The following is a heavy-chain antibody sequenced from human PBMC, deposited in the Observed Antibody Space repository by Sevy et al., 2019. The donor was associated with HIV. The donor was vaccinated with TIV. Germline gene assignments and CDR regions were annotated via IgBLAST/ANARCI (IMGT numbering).Heavy chain of an antibody. J-gene: IGHJ4*02. V-gene: IGHV3-23*01. D-gene: IGHD5-12*01. CDR1: GFTFSSYA. Sequence: GGSLRLSCAASGFTFSSYAMSWVRQAPGKGLEWVSAISGSGGSIYYADSVKGRFTISRDNSKNTLYLQMNSLRAEDTAVYYCAKVYIVAMSQIDYWGQGTLVTVSS. CDR2: ISGSGGSI. CDR3: AKVYIVAMSQIDY.